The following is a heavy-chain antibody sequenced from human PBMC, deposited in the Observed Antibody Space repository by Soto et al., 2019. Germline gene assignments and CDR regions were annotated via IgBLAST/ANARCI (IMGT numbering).Heavy chain of an antibody. J-gene: IGHJ5*02. CDR2: INPSGGST. D-gene: IGHD2-15*01. V-gene: IGHV1-46*01. CDR3: ARAPMLRDGGNPKRDWFDP. Sequence: QVQLVQSGAEVKKPGASVKVSCKASGYTFTSYYMHWVRQAPGQGLEWMGIINPSGGSTSYAQKFQGRVTMTRDTSTSTVYMELSSLRSEDTAVYYCARAPMLRDGGNPKRDWFDPWGQGTLVTVSS. CDR1: GYTFTSYY.